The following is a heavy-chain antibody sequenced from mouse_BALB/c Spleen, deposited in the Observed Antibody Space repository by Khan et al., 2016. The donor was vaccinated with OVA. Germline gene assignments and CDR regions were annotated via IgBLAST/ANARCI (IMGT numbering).Heavy chain of an antibody. J-gene: IGHJ4*01. CDR2: IWGGGGT. Sequence: VQLVESGPGLVAPSQSLSITCTVSGFSLSRYNIHWVRQPPGKGLEWLGMIWGGGGTDYTSTLKSRLSISKDNSKSQVFLIMNSLQTDDTAIYYCARAYYRYDGYYAMDYWGQGTSVTVSS. CDR1: GFSLSRYN. CDR3: ARAYYRYDGYYAMDY. D-gene: IGHD2-14*01. V-gene: IGHV2-6-4*01.